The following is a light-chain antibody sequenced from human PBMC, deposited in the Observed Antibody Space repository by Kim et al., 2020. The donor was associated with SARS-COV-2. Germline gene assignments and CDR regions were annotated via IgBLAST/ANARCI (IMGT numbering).Light chain of an antibody. CDR2: RNN. V-gene: IGLV1-47*01. CDR1: SPNLGSNY. J-gene: IGLJ3*02. Sequence: GPRGTMCCSGSSPNLGSNYVYWYQQPPGTAPKLLIYRNNQRPSGVPDRFSGSKSGTSASLAISGLRSEDEADYYCATWDDSLSGWVFGGGTQLTVL. CDR3: ATWDDSLSGWV.